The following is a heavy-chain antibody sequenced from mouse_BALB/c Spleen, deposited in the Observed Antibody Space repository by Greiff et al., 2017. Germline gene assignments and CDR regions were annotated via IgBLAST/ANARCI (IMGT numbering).Heavy chain of an antibody. D-gene: IGHD1-1*01. CDR3: ARQTLDYYGSSFYYFDY. V-gene: IGHV1-62-2*01. CDR1: GYTFTEYI. J-gene: IGHJ2*01. CDR2: FYPGSGSI. Sequence: VQRVESGAGLVKPGASVKLSCKASGYTFTEYIIHWVKQRSGQGLEWIGWFYPGSGSIKYNEKFKDKATLTADKSSSTVYMELSRLTSEDSAVYFCARQTLDYYGSSFYYFDYWGQGTTLTVSS.